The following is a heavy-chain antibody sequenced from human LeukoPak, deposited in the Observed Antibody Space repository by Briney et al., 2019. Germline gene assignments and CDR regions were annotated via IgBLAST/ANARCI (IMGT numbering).Heavy chain of an antibody. J-gene: IGHJ4*02. D-gene: IGHD2-2*01. CDR2: IKPDGSET. Sequence: GGSLRLSCATSGFTFSRYWMNWVRQAPGRGLEWVANIKPDGSETYYVDSVKGRFTISRDNAKDSLYLQMNTLRVEDTAIYHCLASADVGWGQGTLVTVSS. CDR3: LASADVG. CDR1: GFTFSRYW. V-gene: IGHV3-7*01.